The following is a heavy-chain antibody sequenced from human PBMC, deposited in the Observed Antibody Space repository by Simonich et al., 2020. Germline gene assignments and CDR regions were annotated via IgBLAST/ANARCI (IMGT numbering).Heavy chain of an antibody. CDR3: ARFRGRYFDWLFDY. V-gene: IGHV3-7*01. CDR2: VKQNGIDK. J-gene: IGHJ4*02. CDR1: GFTFSSYW. D-gene: IGHD3-9*01. Sequence: EVQLVESGGGLVQPGGSLRLSCAASGFTFSSYWLGWVRQAPGTWLEWGPNVKQNGIDKDYVDSGNGRFTSPRDNTKNSLYLQMNSLRAEDTAVYYCARFRGRYFDWLFDYWGQGTLVTVSS.